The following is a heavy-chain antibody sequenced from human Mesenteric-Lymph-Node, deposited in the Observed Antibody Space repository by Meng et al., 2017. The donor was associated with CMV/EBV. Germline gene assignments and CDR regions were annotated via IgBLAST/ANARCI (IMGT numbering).Heavy chain of an antibody. CDR2: DYYTGSS. J-gene: IGHJ4*02. CDR3: ARDVRGYCGGDCYGFDY. CDR1: GWSFSGYY. D-gene: IGHD2-21*01. V-gene: IGHV4-59*01. Sequence: SETLSLTFAVYGWSFSGYYWSWIRQTPGKGLGWIGYDYYTGSSNFNPSLKSRVTISVDTSKNQFSLKLSSVTTADTAVYYCARDVRGYCGGDCYGFDYWGQGTLVTVSS.